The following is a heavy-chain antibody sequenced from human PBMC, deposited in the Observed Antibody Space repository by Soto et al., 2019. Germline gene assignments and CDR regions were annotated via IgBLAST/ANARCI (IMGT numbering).Heavy chain of an antibody. CDR3: ARLRDSDPVWFGEFDY. CDR1: GYSFTSYW. Sequence: GESLKISCKGSGYSFTSYWIGWVRQMPGKGLEWMGIIYPGDSDTRYSPSFQGQVTISADKSISTAYLQWSSLKASDTAMYYCARLRDSDPVWFGEFDYWGQGTLVTVSS. D-gene: IGHD3-10*01. V-gene: IGHV5-51*01. CDR2: IYPGDSDT. J-gene: IGHJ4*02.